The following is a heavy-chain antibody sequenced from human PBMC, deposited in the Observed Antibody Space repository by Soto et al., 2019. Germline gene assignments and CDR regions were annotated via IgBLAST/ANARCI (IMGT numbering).Heavy chain of an antibody. CDR1: GGAINDHY. J-gene: IGHJ4*02. CDR2: IYYNGNT. CDR3: ARVLTGYFDY. Sequence: PSETLSLTCTLSGGAINDHYWSFIRQPPGKGLEWIGYIYYNGNTNYNPSLESRVTISVDRSRNQFSLRLTSLTAADTAVYYCARVLTGYFDYWGRGALVTVSS. V-gene: IGHV4-59*11. D-gene: IGHD3-9*01.